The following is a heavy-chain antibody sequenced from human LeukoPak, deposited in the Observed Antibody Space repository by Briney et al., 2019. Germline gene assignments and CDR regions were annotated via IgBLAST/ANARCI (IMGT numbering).Heavy chain of an antibody. CDR2: ISSSSSYI. CDR1: GFTFSSYS. Sequence: GGSLRLSCAASGFTFSSYSMNWVRQAPGKGLEWVSSISSSSSYIYYADSVKGRFTISRDNAKNSLYLQMNSLRAEDTAVYYCARGPIAVAVDDAFDIWGQGTMVTVSP. J-gene: IGHJ3*02. CDR3: ARGPIAVAVDDAFDI. D-gene: IGHD6-19*01. V-gene: IGHV3-21*01.